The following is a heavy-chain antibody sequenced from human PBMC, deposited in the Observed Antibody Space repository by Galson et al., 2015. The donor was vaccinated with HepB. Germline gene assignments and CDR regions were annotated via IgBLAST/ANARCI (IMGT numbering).Heavy chain of an antibody. Sequence: SVKVSCKASGYTFSDYYMHWVRQAPGQGLEWMGKINTYVGKTDYAQKFEGRLTMTSDTSTSTVYMELSSLRSEDTAVYYCARDQAHRWEIQLHAFDIWGQGTMVTVSS. D-gene: IGHD1-1*01. CDR2: INTYVGKT. CDR1: GYTFSDYY. J-gene: IGHJ3*02. CDR3: ARDQAHRWEIQLHAFDI. V-gene: IGHV1-46*01.